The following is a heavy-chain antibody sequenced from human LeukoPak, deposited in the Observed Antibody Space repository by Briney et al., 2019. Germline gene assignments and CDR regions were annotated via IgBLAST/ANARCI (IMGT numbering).Heavy chain of an antibody. CDR1: GGTFSSYA. D-gene: IGHD1-26*01. V-gene: IGHV1-69*01. J-gene: IGHJ4*02. Sequence: SVKVSCKASGGTFSSYAISWVLQAPGQGLEWMGGIIPIFGTANYAQKFQGRVTITADESTSTAYMELSSLRSEDTAVYYCARRYSGSYFDGEDYWGQGTLVTVSS. CDR2: IIPIFGTA. CDR3: ARRYSGSYFDGEDY.